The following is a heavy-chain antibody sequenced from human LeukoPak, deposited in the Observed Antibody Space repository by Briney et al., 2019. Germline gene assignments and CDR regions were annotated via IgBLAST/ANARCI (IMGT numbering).Heavy chain of an antibody. V-gene: IGHV3-53*01. CDR1: GFTVSSNY. Sequence: GGSLRLSCAASGFTVSSNYMSWVRQAPGKGLEWVSVIHSGGSTYYADSVKGRFTISRDNSKNTLYLQMNSLRAEDTAVYYCARDLFGAAGPGGYYYYGMDVWGQGTTVTVSS. CDR3: ARDLFGAAGPGGYYYYGMDV. J-gene: IGHJ6*02. CDR2: IHSGGST. D-gene: IGHD6-13*01.